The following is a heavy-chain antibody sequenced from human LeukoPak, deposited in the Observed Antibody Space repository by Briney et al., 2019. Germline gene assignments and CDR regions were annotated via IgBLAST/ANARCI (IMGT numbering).Heavy chain of an antibody. V-gene: IGHV3-7*01. CDR1: GFTFSSYW. CDR3: ASTYGSGSQTFDY. Sequence: GGSLRLSCAASGFTFSSYWMSWVRQAPGKGLEWVANIKQDGSEKYYVDSVKGRFTISRDNAKNSLYLQMNSLRAEDTAVYYCASTYGSGSQTFDYWGQGTLVTVSS. D-gene: IGHD3-10*01. CDR2: IKQDGSEK. J-gene: IGHJ4*02.